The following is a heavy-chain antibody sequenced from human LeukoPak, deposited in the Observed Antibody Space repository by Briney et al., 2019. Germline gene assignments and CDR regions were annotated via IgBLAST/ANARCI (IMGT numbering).Heavy chain of an antibody. D-gene: IGHD6-19*01. CDR3: ARDRSSGWYGHFDY. CDR2: INTNTGNP. J-gene: IGHJ4*02. CDR1: GYTFTSYG. Sequence: GASVKVSCKASGYTFTSYGISWVRQAPGQGLEWMGWINTNTGNPTYAQGFTGRFVFSLDTSVSTAYLQISSLKAEDTAVYYCARDRSSGWYGHFDYWGQGTLVTVSS. V-gene: IGHV7-4-1*02.